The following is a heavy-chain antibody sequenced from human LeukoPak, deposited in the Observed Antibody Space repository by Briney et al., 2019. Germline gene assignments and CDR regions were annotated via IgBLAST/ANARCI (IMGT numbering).Heavy chain of an antibody. Sequence: GSSVKVSCKASGGSFSSYSINWVRQAPGQGLEWMGGIIPVLGTSTYAQKFRGRVTITADESTNTAHMELTSLRSEDSAVYYCASASYSTDWPLDYWGQGTLVTVSS. D-gene: IGHD6-13*01. CDR1: GGSFSSYS. J-gene: IGHJ4*02. V-gene: IGHV1-69*01. CDR3: ASASYSTDWPLDY. CDR2: IIPVLGTS.